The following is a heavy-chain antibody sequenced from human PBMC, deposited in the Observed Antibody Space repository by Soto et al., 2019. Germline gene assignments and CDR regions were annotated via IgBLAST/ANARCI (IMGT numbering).Heavy chain of an antibody. CDR2: IRSKANSYAT. J-gene: IGHJ6*02. CDR1: GFTFSGSA. D-gene: IGHD3-3*01. Sequence: PGGSLRLSCAASGFTFSGSAMHWVRQASGKGLEWVGRIRSKANSYATAYAASVKGRFTISRDDSKNTAYPQMNSLKTEDTAVYYCTRGEGHYDCWRGDYQRYYYYGMDVWGQGTTVTVSS. V-gene: IGHV3-73*01. CDR3: TRGEGHYDCWRGDYQRYYYYGMDV.